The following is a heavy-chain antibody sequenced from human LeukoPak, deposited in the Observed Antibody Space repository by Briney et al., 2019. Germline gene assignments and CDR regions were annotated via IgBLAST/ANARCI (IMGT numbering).Heavy chain of an antibody. CDR1: GDTFTGYC. CDR2: ISAYNDKT. Sequence: ASLTLSCSTSGDTFTGYCIGWVRQAPGQGLEWIGWISAYNDKTNYAQKFQGTVTMTTDTATTTAYMELRSLRSDDTAVYYCASHYDSSGSTFDYWGQGTLVTVSS. J-gene: IGHJ4*02. D-gene: IGHD3-22*01. CDR3: ASHYDSSGSTFDY. V-gene: IGHV1-18*01.